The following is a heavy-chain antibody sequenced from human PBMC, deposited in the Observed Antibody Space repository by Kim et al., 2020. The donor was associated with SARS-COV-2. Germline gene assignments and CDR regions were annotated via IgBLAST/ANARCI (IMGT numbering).Heavy chain of an antibody. CDR1: GFTFDDYT. V-gene: IGHV3-43*01. CDR2: ISWDGGST. Sequence: GGSLRLSCAASGFTFDDYTMHWVRQAPGKGLEWVSLISWDGGSTYYADSVKGRFTISRDNSKNSLYLQMNSLRTEDTALYYCAAAVAAAVYYYYYGMDVWGQGTTVTVSS. D-gene: IGHD6-13*01. CDR3: AAAVAAAVYYYYYGMDV. J-gene: IGHJ6*02.